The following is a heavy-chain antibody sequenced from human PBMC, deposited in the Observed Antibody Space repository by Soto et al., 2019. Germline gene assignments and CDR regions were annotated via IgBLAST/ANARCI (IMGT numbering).Heavy chain of an antibody. Sequence: ASVKVSYKASGYTFTSYDINWVRQATGQGLEWMGWMNPNSGNTGYAQKFQGRVTMTRNTSISTAYMELSSLRSEDTAVYYCVRGRSSSWLDAFDIWGQGTMVTVSS. J-gene: IGHJ3*02. CDR1: GYTFTSYD. CDR3: VRGRSSSWLDAFDI. CDR2: MNPNSGNT. V-gene: IGHV1-8*01. D-gene: IGHD6-13*01.